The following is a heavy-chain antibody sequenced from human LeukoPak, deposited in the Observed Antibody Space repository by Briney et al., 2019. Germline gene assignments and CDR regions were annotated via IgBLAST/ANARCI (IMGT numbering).Heavy chain of an antibody. Sequence: PGGSLRLSCAASGLTFSTYSMTWVRQAPGKGLDWVSSIGGSGTGTYYADSVKGRFTMSRDNARNTLFLQMSALRVDDTAMYYCVTDQCHWGQGTLVTVSS. CDR2: IGGSGTGT. J-gene: IGHJ4*02. CDR1: GLTFSTYS. CDR3: VTDQCH. V-gene: IGHV3-23*01. D-gene: IGHD5/OR15-5a*01.